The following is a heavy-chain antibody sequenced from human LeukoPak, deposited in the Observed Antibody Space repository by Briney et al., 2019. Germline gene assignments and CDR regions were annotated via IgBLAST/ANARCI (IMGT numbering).Heavy chain of an antibody. Sequence: GASVKVSCKASGGTFSSYAISWVRQAPGQGLEWMGGIIPIFGTANYAQKFQGRVTITADESTSTAYMELSSLRSEDTAVYYCARKLAYSSGELWFDPWGQGTLVTVSS. V-gene: IGHV1-69*13. CDR1: GGTFSSYA. CDR3: ARKLAYSSGELWFDP. CDR2: IIPIFGTA. J-gene: IGHJ5*02. D-gene: IGHD6-19*01.